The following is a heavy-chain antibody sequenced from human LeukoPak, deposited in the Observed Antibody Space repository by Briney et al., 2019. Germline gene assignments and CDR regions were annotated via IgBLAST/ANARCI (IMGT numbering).Heavy chain of an antibody. Sequence: SETLSLTCTVSGDSISSSSYYWGWIRQPPGKGLEWIGSIPYSGSTYYNPSLKSRVTISVDTSKNQFSLKLSSVTAADTAMYYCARQRGSSGTINWLDPWGQGTLVTVSS. CDR2: IPYSGST. J-gene: IGHJ5*02. V-gene: IGHV4-39*07. CDR1: GDSISSSSYY. CDR3: ARQRGSSGTINWLDP. D-gene: IGHD3-10*01.